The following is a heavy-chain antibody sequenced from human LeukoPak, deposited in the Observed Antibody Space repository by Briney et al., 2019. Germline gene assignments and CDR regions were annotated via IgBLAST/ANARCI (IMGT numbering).Heavy chain of an antibody. CDR3: ARVSARYIAAAGIGQKTYYFDY. CDR1: GGSISSYY. V-gene: IGHV4-59*12. J-gene: IGHJ4*02. D-gene: IGHD6-13*01. CDR2: IYHSGST. Sequence: PSETLSLTCTVSGGSISSYYWSWIRQPPGKGLEWIGYIYHSGSTYYNPSLKSRVTISVDRSKNQFSLKLSSVTAADTAVYYCARVSARYIAAAGIGQKTYYFDYWGQGTLVTVSS.